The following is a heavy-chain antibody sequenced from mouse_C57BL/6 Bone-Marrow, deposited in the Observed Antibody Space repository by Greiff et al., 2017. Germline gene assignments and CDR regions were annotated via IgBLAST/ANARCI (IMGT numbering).Heavy chain of an antibody. J-gene: IGHJ2*01. CDR2: IDPSDSYT. V-gene: IGHV1-69*01. Sequence: QVQLQQPGAELVMPGASVKLSCKAPGYTFTSYWMHWVKQRPGQGLEWIGEIDPSDSYTNYNQKFKGKSTLTVDKSSSTAYMQLSSLTSEDSAVYYCAREGAYYRSYFDYWGQGTTLTVSS. CDR1: GYTFTSYW. CDR3: AREGAYYRSYFDY. D-gene: IGHD2-12*01.